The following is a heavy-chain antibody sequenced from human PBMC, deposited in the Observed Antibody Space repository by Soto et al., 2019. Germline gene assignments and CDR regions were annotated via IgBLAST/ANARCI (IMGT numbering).Heavy chain of an antibody. J-gene: IGHJ6*02. V-gene: IGHV1-18*01. D-gene: IGHD2-2*01. CDR1: GYTFTSYG. Sequence: QVQLVQSGAEVKKPGASVKVSCKASGYTFTSYGISWVRQAPGQGLEWMGWISAYNGNTDYAQKLQGRVNMTTDTSTSTAYMELRSMRSDDTAVYYCARVPIVVVPADTHYYYYGMDVWGQGTTVTVSS. CDR3: ARVPIVVVPADTHYYYYGMDV. CDR2: ISAYNGNT.